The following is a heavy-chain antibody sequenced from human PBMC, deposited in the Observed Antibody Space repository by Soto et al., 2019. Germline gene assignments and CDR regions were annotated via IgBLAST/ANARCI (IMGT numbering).Heavy chain of an antibody. Sequence: DVNLLQSGGGSAQPGGSLRLSCATSGFTFSTYAMTWVRQVRGRGLQWVSTILPDETGFYTVSVKGRFTISRDNYRGIVYLQMNDLWVEDAAIYYCAKDRLPTSGQRFYFDSWGQGSLVTVSS. V-gene: IGHV3-23*01. D-gene: IGHD2-15*01. CDR3: AKDRLPTSGQRFYFDS. CDR1: GFTFSTYA. J-gene: IGHJ4*02. CDR2: ILPDETG.